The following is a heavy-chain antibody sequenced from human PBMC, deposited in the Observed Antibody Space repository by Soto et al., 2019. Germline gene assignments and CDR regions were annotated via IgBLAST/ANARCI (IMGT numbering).Heavy chain of an antibody. CDR3: AKGVPGIAVAGTGYFQH. V-gene: IGHV3-23*01. CDR2: IISNGGST. Sequence: PGGSLRLSCAASGFTFSMSWMTWIRQAPGKGLEWVSLIISNGGSTYYTDSVQGRFTISRDNSKNTLYLQMNGLRAEDTAVYYCAKGVPGIAVAGTGYFQHWGQGTLVTVSS. J-gene: IGHJ1*01. D-gene: IGHD6-19*01. CDR1: GFTFSMSW.